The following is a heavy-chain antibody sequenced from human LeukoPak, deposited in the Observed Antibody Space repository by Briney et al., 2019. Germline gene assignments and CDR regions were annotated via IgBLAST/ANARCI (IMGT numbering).Heavy chain of an antibody. CDR1: GYTFNDNS. V-gene: IGHV1-18*01. J-gene: IGHJ3*02. CDR2: IQPMNGDT. CDR3: ARGYVWGSYRPPDDAFDI. Sequence: ASVKVSCKTSGYTFNDNSIAWMRQAPGQGLEWLGWIQPMNGDTNYAQVIRARVTMTTDTSTSTAFMELRSLRSDDTAVYYCARGYVWGSYRPPDDAFDIWGQGTMVTVSS. D-gene: IGHD3-16*02.